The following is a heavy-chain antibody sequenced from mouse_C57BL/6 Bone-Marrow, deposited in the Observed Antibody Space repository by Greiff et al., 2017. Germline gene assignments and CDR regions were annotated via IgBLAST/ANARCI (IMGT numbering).Heavy chain of an antibody. CDR1: GFTFTDYY. Sequence: EVKLMESGGGLVQPGGSLSLSCAASGFTFTDYYMSWVRQPPGKALEWLGFIRNKANGYTTEYSASVKGRFTISRDNSQSILYLQMNALRAEDSATYYCARDKGSLLMARDWYFDVWGTGTTVTVSS. J-gene: IGHJ1*03. V-gene: IGHV7-3*01. CDR3: ARDKGSLLMARDWYFDV. CDR2: IRNKANGYTT. D-gene: IGHD2-1*01.